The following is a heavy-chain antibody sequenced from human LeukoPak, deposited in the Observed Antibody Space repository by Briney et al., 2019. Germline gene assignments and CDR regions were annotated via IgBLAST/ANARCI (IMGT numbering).Heavy chain of an antibody. D-gene: IGHD3-10*01. Sequence: SETLSLTCAVYGGSFSGYYWSWIRQPPGKGLEWIGEINHSGSTNYNPSLKSRVTISVDTSKNQFSLNLNSVTAADTAMYYCARIDYGSGSYFDNWGQGTLVTVSS. CDR3: ARIDYGSGSYFDN. J-gene: IGHJ4*02. CDR1: GGSFSGYY. V-gene: IGHV4-34*01. CDR2: INHSGST.